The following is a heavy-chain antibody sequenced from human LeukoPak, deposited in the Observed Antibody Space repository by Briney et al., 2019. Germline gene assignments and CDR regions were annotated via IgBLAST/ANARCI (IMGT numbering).Heavy chain of an antibody. V-gene: IGHV4-61*01. CDR2: IYYSGST. CDR3: ARVGSRSCGGDCYPEDYYYGMDV. D-gene: IGHD2-21*02. J-gene: IGHJ6*02. Sequence: PSETLSLTCTVSGGSVSSGSYYWSWIRQPPGKGLESIGYIYYSGSTNYNPSLKSRVTISVDTSKNQFSLKLSSVTAADTAVYYCARVGSRSCGGDCYPEDYYYGMDVWGQGTTVTVSS. CDR1: GGSVSSGSYY.